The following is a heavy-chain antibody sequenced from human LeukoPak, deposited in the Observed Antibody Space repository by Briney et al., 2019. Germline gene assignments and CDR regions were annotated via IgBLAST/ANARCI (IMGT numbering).Heavy chain of an antibody. Sequence: GESLKISCKGSGYRFSNYWIGWVRQMPGRGLECMGIMYPGDSDARSSASFQGQITMSADKSIDTAYLQWNSLKASDTAIYYCARGEITGTPVYYWGQGTMVTVSS. J-gene: IGHJ4*02. D-gene: IGHD1-14*01. CDR1: GYRFSNYW. CDR2: MYPGDSDA. CDR3: ARGEITGTPVYY. V-gene: IGHV5-51*01.